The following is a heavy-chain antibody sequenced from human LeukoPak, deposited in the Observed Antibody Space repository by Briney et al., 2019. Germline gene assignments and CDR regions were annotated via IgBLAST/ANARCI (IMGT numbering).Heavy chain of an antibody. D-gene: IGHD6-13*01. V-gene: IGHV3-11*04. CDR3: ARDGTLYSSSWYYYYYYYMDV. Sequence: GGSLRLSCAASGFTFSDYYMSWIRQAPGKGLEWVSYISSSGSTIYYADSVKSRFTISRDNAKNSLYLQMNSLRAEDTAVYYCARDGTLYSSSWYYYYYYYMDVWGKGTTVTISS. CDR2: ISSSGSTI. J-gene: IGHJ6*03. CDR1: GFTFSDYY.